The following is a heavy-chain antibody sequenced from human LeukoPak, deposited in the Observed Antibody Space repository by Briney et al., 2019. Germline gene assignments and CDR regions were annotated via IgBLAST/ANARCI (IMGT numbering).Heavy chain of an antibody. CDR1: GFTFNDYH. Sequence: GGSLRLSCAASGFTFNDYHMSWIRQAPGKGLEWIAYVSSSGIIKYYPDSVKGRFTISRDNAKNSLSLQVNSLTAEDTAVYYCVRWSPSTVTYDYWGQGTLVTVSS. CDR3: VRWSPSTVTYDY. CDR2: VSSSGIIK. D-gene: IGHD4-17*01. J-gene: IGHJ4*02. V-gene: IGHV3-11*01.